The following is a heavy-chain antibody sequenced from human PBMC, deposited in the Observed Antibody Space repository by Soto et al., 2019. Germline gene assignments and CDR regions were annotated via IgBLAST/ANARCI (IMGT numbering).Heavy chain of an antibody. V-gene: IGHV5-51*01. CDR2: IYPGDSDT. D-gene: IGHD6-13*01. CDR3: ARQLAAAGSNYYYYGMDV. CDR1: GYSFTSYW. Sequence: GESLKISCKGSGYSFTSYWIGWVRQMPGKGLEWMGIIYPGDSDTRYSPSFQGQVTISADKSISTAYLQWSSLKASDTAMYYCARQLAAAGSNYYYYGMDVWGQGTTVTVS. J-gene: IGHJ6*02.